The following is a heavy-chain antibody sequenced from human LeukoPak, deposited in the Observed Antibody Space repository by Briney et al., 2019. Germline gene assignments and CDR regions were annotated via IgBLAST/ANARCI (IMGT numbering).Heavy chain of an antibody. J-gene: IGHJ4*02. D-gene: IGHD3-10*01. CDR1: GFTFSSYG. V-gene: IGHV3-30*03. CDR3: ARDSYYYGSGSSPFDY. CDR2: ISYDGSNK. Sequence: GGSLRLSCAASGFTFSSYGMHWVRQAPGKGLEWVAVISYDGSNKYYADSVKGRFTISRDNSKNTLYLQMNSLRAEDTAVYYCARDSYYYGSGSSPFDYWGQGTLVTVSS.